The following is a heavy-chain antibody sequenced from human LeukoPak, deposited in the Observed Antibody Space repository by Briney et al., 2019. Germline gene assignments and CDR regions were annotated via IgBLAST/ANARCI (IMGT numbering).Heavy chain of an antibody. CDR3: VQDWAWGAFGS. CDR1: GFTFSSYA. V-gene: IGHV3-23*01. CDR2: ISGSGGST. Sequence: GGSLRLSCAASGFTFSSYAMSWVRQAPGKGLEWVSDISGSGGSTYYADSVKGRFTISRDNSKNTLYLQMNSLRAEDTAVYYCVQDWAWGAFGSWGQGTLVTVSS. D-gene: IGHD7-27*01. J-gene: IGHJ4*02.